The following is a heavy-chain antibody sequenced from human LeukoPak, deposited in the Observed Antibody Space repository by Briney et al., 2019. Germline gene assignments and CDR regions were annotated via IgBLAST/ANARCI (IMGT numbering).Heavy chain of an antibody. CDR3: ARLGPGGTIFGVVKYYFDY. V-gene: IGHV4-39*07. D-gene: IGHD3-3*01. CDR1: GDSISSTNY. CDR2: IYYSGST. Sequence: KPSETLSLTCTVSGDSISSTNYWGWIRPPPGKGLEWIGTIYYSGSTYYNPSLKSRVTISVDTSKNQFSLKLSSVTAADTAVYYCARLGPGGTIFGVVKYYFDYWGQGTLVTVSS. J-gene: IGHJ4*02.